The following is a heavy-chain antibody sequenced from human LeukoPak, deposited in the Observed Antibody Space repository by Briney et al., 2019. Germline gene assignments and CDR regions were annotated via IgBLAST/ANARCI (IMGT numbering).Heavy chain of an antibody. CDR3: ARVGSGSYFWFDP. V-gene: IGHV3-74*01. J-gene: IGHJ5*02. Sequence: GGSLRLSCAASGFTFSSYGMHWVRQAPGKGLVWVSRINTDGSSTSYADSVKGRFTISRDNAKNSLYLQMNSLRAEDTAVYYCARVGSGSYFWFDPWGQGTLVTVSS. D-gene: IGHD1-26*01. CDR2: INTDGSST. CDR1: GFTFSSYG.